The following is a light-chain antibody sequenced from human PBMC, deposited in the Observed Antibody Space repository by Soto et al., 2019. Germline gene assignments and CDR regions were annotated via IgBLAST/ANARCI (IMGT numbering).Light chain of an antibody. V-gene: IGLV2-14*01. Sequence: QSGRTQPASVSGSPGQSITISCTGTSSDVGLYDYVSWYQQHPGKAPQLMIYAVSNRPSGVSNRFSASKSGNAASLFISGLQAEDEADYYCSSYTSDSSYVFGSGTKVTVL. CDR2: AVS. CDR1: SSDVGLYDY. CDR3: SSYTSDSSYV. J-gene: IGLJ1*01.